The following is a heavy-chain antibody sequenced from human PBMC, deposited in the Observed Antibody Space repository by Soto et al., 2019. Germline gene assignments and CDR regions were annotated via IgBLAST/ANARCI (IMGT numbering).Heavy chain of an antibody. Sequence: EVQLVETGGGLIQPGGSLTLSCSASGFIVSRNYMSWVRQGPGKGPEWVSIIHAGGNSFFADAVKGRFTISTDTFKNTLNLHMNNLKVEDTAVYYCVRDFTSWGQGTLVTVSS. V-gene: IGHV3-53*02. CDR2: IHAGGNS. J-gene: IGHJ4*02. CDR3: VRDFTS. CDR1: GFIVSRNY.